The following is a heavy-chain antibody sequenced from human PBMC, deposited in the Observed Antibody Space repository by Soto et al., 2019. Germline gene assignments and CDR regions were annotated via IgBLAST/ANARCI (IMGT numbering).Heavy chain of an antibody. CDR1: GYTFTSYD. V-gene: IGHV1-8*01. D-gene: IGHD4-17*01. J-gene: IGHJ5*02. Sequence: QVQLVQSGAQVKKPGASVKVSCKASGYTFTSYDINWVRQATGQGLEYLGWINPNSGNTAYVQKFQGRVTMTCDTSITTAYMELSSLRSGDTAVYFCARGIKYGAYSRWFDPWGQGTLVTVSS. CDR2: INPNSGNT. CDR3: ARGIKYGAYSRWFDP.